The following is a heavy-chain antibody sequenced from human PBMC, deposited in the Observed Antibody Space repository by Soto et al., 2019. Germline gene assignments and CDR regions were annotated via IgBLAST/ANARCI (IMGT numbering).Heavy chain of an antibody. V-gene: IGHV3-7*01. D-gene: IGHD3-3*01. CDR2: IKQDGSEK. CDR1: GFTFSSYW. Sequence: GGSLSLSCAPSGFTFSSYWMIWFRQAPGKGVEWVANIKQDGSEKYYVDSVKGRCTISRDNAKNSLYLQMNNLRAEDTGVYYCTSTYDFWSGPFGYWGQGTLVTVSP. J-gene: IGHJ4*02. CDR3: TSTYDFWSGPFGY.